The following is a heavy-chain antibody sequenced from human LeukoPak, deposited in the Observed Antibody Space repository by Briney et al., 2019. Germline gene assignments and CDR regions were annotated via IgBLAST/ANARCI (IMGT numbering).Heavy chain of an antibody. CDR1: GFTFSSYA. CDR2: ISGSGGST. CDR3: AKAVTLRVVRWQQLACDAFDI. V-gene: IGHV3-23*01. D-gene: IGHD6-13*01. Sequence: GGSLGLSCAASGFTFSSYAMGWVRQAPGKGLEWVSAISGSGGSTYYADSVKGRFTISRDNSKNTLYLQMNSLRAEDTAVYYCAKAVTLRVVRWQQLACDAFDIWGQGTMVTVSS. J-gene: IGHJ3*02.